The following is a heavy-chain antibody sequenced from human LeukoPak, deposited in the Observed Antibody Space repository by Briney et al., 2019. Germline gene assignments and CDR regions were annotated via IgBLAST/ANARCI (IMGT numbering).Heavy chain of an antibody. D-gene: IGHD3-16*01. J-gene: IGHJ5*02. V-gene: IGHV4-34*01. Sequence: SETLSLTCTVSGGSISSYYWSWIRQPPGKGLEWIGEVSPGGSTRYNPSLRSRVTISLDTSRGRFSLRLSSVTAADTGVYYCARDGGTRLGFDPWGQGTLVTVSS. CDR3: ARDGGTRLGFDP. CDR2: VSPGGST. CDR1: GGSISSYY.